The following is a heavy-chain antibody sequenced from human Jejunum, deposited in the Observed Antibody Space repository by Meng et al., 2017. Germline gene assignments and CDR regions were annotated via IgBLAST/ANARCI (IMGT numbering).Heavy chain of an antibody. Sequence: GESLKISCAASGFTFSSYSMGWVRQAPGKGLEWVSGFSYSAGNKLYADSVKGRFTISRDNSKNTLYLQMNSLRAEDTAIYYRVKGYGMDVWGQGTTVTVSS. J-gene: IGHJ6*02. V-gene: IGHV3-23*01. CDR2: FSYSAGNK. CDR3: VKGYGMDV. CDR1: GFTFSSYS.